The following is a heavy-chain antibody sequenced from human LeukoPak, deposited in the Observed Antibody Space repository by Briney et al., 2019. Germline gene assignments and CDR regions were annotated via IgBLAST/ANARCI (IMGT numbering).Heavy chain of an antibody. CDR3: PGHSVVAAACKSFDL. Sequence: PGESLKISCKGSGYSFTTYWIGWVRQMPGKGLEWMGIIYPGDSDTRYSPSVQGQVTMSADKSISTAYLQWRSLKLSDTAMIYGPGHSVVAAACKSFDLWGQGTMVTVSS. CDR1: GYSFTTYW. J-gene: IGHJ3*01. D-gene: IGHD6-13*01. CDR2: IYPGDSDT. V-gene: IGHV5-51*01.